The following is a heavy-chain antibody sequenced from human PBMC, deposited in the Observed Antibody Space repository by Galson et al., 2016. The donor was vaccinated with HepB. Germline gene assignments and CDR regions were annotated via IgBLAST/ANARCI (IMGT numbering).Heavy chain of an antibody. Sequence: SVKVSCKASGYTFTSYTIHWVRQAPGQRLELMGWINADSGNTKYSQKFQGRVTITRDTSASTAYMALNSMRSEDTAVYYCARLRGYPFWGQGTMVTVSS. CDR1: GYTFTSYT. V-gene: IGHV1-3*01. J-gene: IGHJ3*01. CDR2: INADSGNT. D-gene: IGHD5-12*01. CDR3: ARLRGYPF.